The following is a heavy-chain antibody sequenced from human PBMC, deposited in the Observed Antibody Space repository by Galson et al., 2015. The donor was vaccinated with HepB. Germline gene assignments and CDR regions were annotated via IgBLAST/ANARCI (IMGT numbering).Heavy chain of an antibody. CDR3: ARAYCSGTNCYDRDSGYQGIAFDV. D-gene: IGHD2-2*01. V-gene: IGHV3-7*01. J-gene: IGHJ3*01. CDR1: GFGFFDYW. CDR2: IDQGGSEK. Sequence: GFGFFDYWMNWVRQAPGKGLQWVANIDQGGSEKYHVDSVQGRFTISGDNAKNSLYLQMNSLRAEDTAVYYCARAYCSGTNCYDRDSGYQGIAFDVWGRGTLVTVSS.